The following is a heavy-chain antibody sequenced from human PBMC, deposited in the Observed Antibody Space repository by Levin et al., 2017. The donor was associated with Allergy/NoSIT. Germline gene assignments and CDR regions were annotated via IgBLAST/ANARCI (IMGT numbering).Heavy chain of an antibody. CDR3: ARDFRASGYSSNSY. Sequence: LSLTCAASGIMFSRSWMSWVRQAPGKGLVWVANIKEDGSEKYYVDSVKGRFTISRDNANNSLYLQMKSLRAEDTAVYYCARDFRASGYSSNSYWGQGTLVTVSS. CDR2: IKEDGSEK. D-gene: IGHD6-13*01. V-gene: IGHV3-7*04. CDR1: GIMFSRSW. J-gene: IGHJ4*02.